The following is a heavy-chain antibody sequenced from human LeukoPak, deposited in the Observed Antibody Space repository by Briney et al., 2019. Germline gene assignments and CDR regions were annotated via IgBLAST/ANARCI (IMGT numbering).Heavy chain of an antibody. CDR3: ARGFRSGIASRLRPAGFDY. J-gene: IGHJ4*02. V-gene: IGHV1-8*01. D-gene: IGHD6-6*01. CDR1: GYTFTSYD. Sequence: ASVKVSCKDSGYTFTSYDINWVRQARGKGHEWMGWMNPNRGKTDYAKKFQGRGTMIRKTKIRTDYMELSSLKSEYTAVYYCARGFRSGIASRLRPAGFDYWGQGTLVTVSS. CDR2: MNPNRGKT.